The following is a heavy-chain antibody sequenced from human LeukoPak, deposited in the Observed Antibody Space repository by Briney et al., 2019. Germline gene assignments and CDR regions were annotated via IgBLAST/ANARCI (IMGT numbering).Heavy chain of an antibody. D-gene: IGHD2/OR15-2a*01. CDR3: AKTIGPPYYFDY. CDR1: GFTFNSYA. V-gene: IGHV3-23*01. CDR2: ISGSGGTT. J-gene: IGHJ4*02. Sequence: GGSLRLSCAASGFTFNSYAMNWARQAPGKGLEWVSGISGSGGTTYYADSVKGRFTISRDNSKNTLYLQMNSLRAEDTAVYYCAKTIGPPYYFDYWGQGTLVTVSS.